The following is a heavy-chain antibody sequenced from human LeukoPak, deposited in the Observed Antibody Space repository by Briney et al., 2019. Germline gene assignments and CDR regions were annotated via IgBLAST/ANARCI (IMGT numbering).Heavy chain of an antibody. CDR3: ARMRGYSLGYWYLDV. CDR1: GYTFTSHD. Sequence: ASVKVSCKAAGYTFTSHDINWVRQAAGQGLEWMGWMNPTSGYTGYAQKFQGRITLTRDTSISTAYMEPSSLRSDDTAVYYCARMRGYSLGYWYLDVWGRGTLVSVSS. J-gene: IGHJ2*01. D-gene: IGHD5-18*01. CDR2: MNPTSGYT. V-gene: IGHV1-8*01.